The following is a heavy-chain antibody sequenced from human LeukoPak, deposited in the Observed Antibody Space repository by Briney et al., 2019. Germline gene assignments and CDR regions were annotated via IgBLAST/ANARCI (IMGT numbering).Heavy chain of an antibody. V-gene: IGHV4-59*08. D-gene: IGHD5-24*01. CDR2: IYDSVST. J-gene: IGHJ4*02. CDR1: GDSISSDY. CDR3: ARGWRDGYNFRY. Sequence: LETLSLSCTVSGDSISSDYWSWIRQPPGKGLEWIAYIYDSVSTNYNPSLKSRVTISADTSKNQFSLRLTSVTAADTAVYYCARGWRDGYNFRYWGQGALVTVSS.